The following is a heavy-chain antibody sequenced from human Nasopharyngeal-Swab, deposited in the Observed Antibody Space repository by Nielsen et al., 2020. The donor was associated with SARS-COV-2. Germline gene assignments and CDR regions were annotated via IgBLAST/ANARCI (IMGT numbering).Heavy chain of an antibody. Sequence: SETLSLTCAISGDSVSSTSTGWNWIRQSPSRGLEWLGRTYYGSKRYTDYAVSVKSRITINADTSKNQFSLQLNSVNPEDTAAYYCARGYLKSGMDVWGQGTTVTVSS. J-gene: IGHJ6*02. V-gene: IGHV6-1*01. CDR2: TYYGSKRYT. CDR1: GDSVSSTSTG. CDR3: ARGYLKSGMDV. D-gene: IGHD1-1*01.